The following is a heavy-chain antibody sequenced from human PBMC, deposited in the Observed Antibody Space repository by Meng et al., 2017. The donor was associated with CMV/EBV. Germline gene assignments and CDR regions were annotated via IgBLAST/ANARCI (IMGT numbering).Heavy chain of an antibody. V-gene: IGHV1-69*10. CDR3: ARRLSTGGYSYDRGSYYYYGMDV. D-gene: IGHD5-18*01. CDR1: GGTFSSYA. Sequence: SVKVSCKASGGTFSSYAISWVRQAPGQGLEWMGGIIPILGIANYAKKFQGRVTITTDKSTSTAYMELSSLRSEDTAVYYCARRLSTGGYSYDRGSYYYYGMDVWGQGTTVTVSS. CDR2: IIPILGIA. J-gene: IGHJ6*02.